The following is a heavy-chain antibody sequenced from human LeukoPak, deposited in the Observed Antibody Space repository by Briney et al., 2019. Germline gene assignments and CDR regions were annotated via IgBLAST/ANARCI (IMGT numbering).Heavy chain of an antibody. CDR3: ASSIQLWARQDYYYYMDV. Sequence: ASVKVSCKASGYTFTSYYMHWVRQAPGQGLEWMGIINPSGGSTSYAQKFQGRVTMTRDMSTSTVYMELSSLRSEDTAVYYCASSIQLWARQDYYYYMDVWGKGTTVTVSS. D-gene: IGHD5-18*01. V-gene: IGHV1-46*01. CDR2: INPSGGST. J-gene: IGHJ6*03. CDR1: GYTFTSYY.